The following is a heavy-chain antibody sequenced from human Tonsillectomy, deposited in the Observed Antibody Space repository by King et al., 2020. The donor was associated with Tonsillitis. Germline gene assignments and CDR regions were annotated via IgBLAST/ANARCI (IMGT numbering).Heavy chain of an antibody. CDR2: ISTSSNYI. CDR3: ASRQQQLKIY. D-gene: IGHD6-13*01. J-gene: IGHJ4*02. Sequence: QLVQSGGGLVKPGGSLRLSCAASGFTFSTYSMTWVRQAPGKGLEWVSSISTSSNYIYYADSVKGRFTIARDNAKNSLYLQMNSLRAEDTAGYYCASRQQQLKIYWGQGTLVTVSS. CDR1: GFTFSTYS. V-gene: IGHV3-21*01.